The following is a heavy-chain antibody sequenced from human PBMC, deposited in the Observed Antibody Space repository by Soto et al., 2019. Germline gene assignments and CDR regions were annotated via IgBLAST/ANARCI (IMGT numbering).Heavy chain of an antibody. CDR2: TYYRSKWYN. Sequence: SQTLSLTCAISGDSVSSDSAAWNWIRQSPSRGLEWLGRTYYRSKWYNDYALSVKSRITINPDTYKNQFSLQLNSVTPEDTAVYYCARDVRYTRSPDWFDRWGQGTLVTVSS. D-gene: IGHD2-2*02. V-gene: IGHV6-1*01. J-gene: IGHJ5*02. CDR1: GDSVSSDSAA. CDR3: ARDVRYTRSPDWFDR.